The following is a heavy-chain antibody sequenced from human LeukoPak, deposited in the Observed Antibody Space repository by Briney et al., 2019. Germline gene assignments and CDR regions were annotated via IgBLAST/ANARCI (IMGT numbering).Heavy chain of an antibody. CDR3: ARDVRWSYVYSSSSEGVFDY. Sequence: GGSLRLSCAASGFTFSSYWMSWVRQAPGKGLEWVANIKQDGSEKYHVDSVKGRFTISRDNAKNSLYLQMNSLRAEDTAVYYCARDVRWSYVYSSSSEGVFDYWGQGTLVTVSS. CDR1: GFTFSSYW. D-gene: IGHD6-6*01. J-gene: IGHJ4*02. CDR2: IKQDGSEK. V-gene: IGHV3-7*01.